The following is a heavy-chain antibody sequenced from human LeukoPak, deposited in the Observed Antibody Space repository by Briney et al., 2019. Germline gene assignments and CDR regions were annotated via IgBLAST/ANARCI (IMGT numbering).Heavy chain of an antibody. CDR1: GGTFSSYA. V-gene: IGHV1-69*01. J-gene: IGHJ6*03. CDR2: IIPIFGTA. D-gene: IGHD2-2*02. CDR3: AIGYCSSTSCYISSDYYYMDV. Sequence: SVKVSCKASGGTFSSYAISWVRQAPGQGLEWMGGIIPIFGTANYAQKFQGRVTITADESTSTAYMELSSLRSEDTAVYYCAIGYCSSTSCYISSDYYYMDVWGKGTTVTVSS.